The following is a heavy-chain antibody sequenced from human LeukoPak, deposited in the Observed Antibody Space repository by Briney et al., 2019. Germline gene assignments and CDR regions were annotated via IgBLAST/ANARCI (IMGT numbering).Heavy chain of an antibody. V-gene: IGHV3-30*02. CDR3: TTWTDLYDY. Sequence: GGSLRLSCAASGFTFSSYGMHWVRQAPGKGLEWVTFIRYDESNKYYADSVKGRFTISRDNSKNTLYLQMNSLKTEDTAVYYCTTWTDLYDYWGQGTLVTVSS. J-gene: IGHJ4*02. CDR1: GFTFSSYG. CDR2: IRYDESNK. D-gene: IGHD1-14*01.